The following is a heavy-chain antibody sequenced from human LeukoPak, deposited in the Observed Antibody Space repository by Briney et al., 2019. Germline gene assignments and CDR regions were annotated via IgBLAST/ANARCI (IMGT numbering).Heavy chain of an antibody. D-gene: IGHD4-17*01. J-gene: IGHJ3*02. CDR2: IYHSGST. Sequence: PSETLSLTCAVSGYSISSGYYWGWIRQPLGKGLEWIGSIYHSGSTYYNPSLKSRVTISVDTSKNQLSLKLSSVTAADTAVYYCAREKTVTTKALDIWGQGTMVTVSS. CDR3: AREKTVTTKALDI. V-gene: IGHV4-38-2*02. CDR1: GYSISSGYY.